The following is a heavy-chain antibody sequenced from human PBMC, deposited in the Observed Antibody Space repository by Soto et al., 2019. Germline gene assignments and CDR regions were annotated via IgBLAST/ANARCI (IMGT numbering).Heavy chain of an antibody. J-gene: IGHJ4*02. CDR2: ISGSSSYT. V-gene: IGHV3-11*06. CDR3: ARVGPYSSGWYYSDY. D-gene: IGHD6-19*01. Sequence: QVQLVESGGGLVKPGGSLRLSCAPSEFTFSDYYMTWIRQAPGKGLEWVSYISGSSSYTNYADSVKGRFTISRDNGKNSLYLQMNSLRAEDTAVYYCARVGPYSSGWYYSDYWGQGTLVTVSS. CDR1: EFTFSDYY.